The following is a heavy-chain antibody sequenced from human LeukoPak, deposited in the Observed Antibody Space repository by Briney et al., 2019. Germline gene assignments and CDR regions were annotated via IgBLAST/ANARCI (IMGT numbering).Heavy chain of an antibody. CDR2: ISGSGGST. V-gene: IGHV3-23*01. J-gene: IGHJ4*02. Sequence: GGSLRLSCAASGFTFSSYAMSWVRQAPEKGLEWVSAISGSGGSTYYADSVKGRFTISRDNSKNTLYLRMNSLRAEDTAVYYCAKSGGSGSYYNGPDYWGQGTLVTVSS. CDR1: GFTFSSYA. CDR3: AKSGGSGSYYNGPDY. D-gene: IGHD3-10*01.